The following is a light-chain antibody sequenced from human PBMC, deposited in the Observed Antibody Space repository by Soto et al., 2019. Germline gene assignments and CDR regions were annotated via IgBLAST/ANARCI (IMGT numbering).Light chain of an antibody. V-gene: IGLV1-40*01. CDR3: QAYDISLNGFYI. CDR2: GN. Sequence: QSVLTQPPSVSGAPGKRVTISCTGSSSNVGAGYDVHWYQQLPGIAPRLLVYGNNRPSGVPDRFSGSKSGTSGSLAITGLHSEDEADYYCQAYDISLNGFYIFGGGTKLTVL. CDR1: SSNVGAGYD. J-gene: IGLJ2*01.